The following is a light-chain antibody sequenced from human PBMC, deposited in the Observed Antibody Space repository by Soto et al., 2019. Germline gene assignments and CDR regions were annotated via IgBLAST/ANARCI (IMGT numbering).Light chain of an antibody. CDR2: EVS. V-gene: IGLV2-14*01. J-gene: IGLJ1*01. Sequence: QSALTQPASVSGSPGQSITISCTGTSSDVGGHNYVSWYQQHPGKAPKLMIYEVSNRPSGVSNRFSGSKSGNTASLTISGLQAEDEADYYCSSYASSSTQVFGTGTKVTVL. CDR1: SSDVGGHNY. CDR3: SSYASSSTQV.